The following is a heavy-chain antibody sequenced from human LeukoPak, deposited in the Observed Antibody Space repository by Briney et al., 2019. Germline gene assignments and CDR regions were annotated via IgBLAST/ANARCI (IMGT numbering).Heavy chain of an antibody. CDR2: VNSDGSST. V-gene: IGHV3-74*01. D-gene: IGHD3-10*01. Sequence: PGGSLRLSCAASGFTFSNYMIAWVRQASGKGLVWVSTVNSDGSSTAYADSVKGRFTISRDNAENTVFLQLHSLRAEDTAVYYCTRGHPGKLDYWGQGTLVTVSS. CDR3: TRGHPGKLDY. CDR1: GFTFSNYM. J-gene: IGHJ4*02.